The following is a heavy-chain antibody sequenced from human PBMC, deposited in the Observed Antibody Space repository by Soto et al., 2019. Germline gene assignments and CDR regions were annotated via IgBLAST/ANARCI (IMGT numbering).Heavy chain of an antibody. CDR2: KQYSGSP. CDR1: GGPISTYY. Sequence: SETLSLTCTVSGGPISTYYWNWIRQPPGKGLEWIGYKQYSGSPNYNPSLSSRVTISLDASQNQLSLKLNSVTAADTAVYYCARHIGGTSQFDSWGPGTVVTVSS. J-gene: IGHJ4*02. D-gene: IGHD3-3*01. V-gene: IGHV4-59*08. CDR3: ARHIGGTSQFDS.